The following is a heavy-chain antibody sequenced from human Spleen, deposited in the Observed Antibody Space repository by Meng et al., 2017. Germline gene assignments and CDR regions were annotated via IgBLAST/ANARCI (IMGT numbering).Heavy chain of an antibody. J-gene: IGHJ4*02. CDR3: ARHVGSYYDSTGYYYTAYFDS. Sequence: GGSLRLSCKGPGHTFGNYYIAWVRQMPGKGLEWMGVIYPSDSDTRYNPSFQGQVTISADNSISTAYLQWSSLKASDTAMYFCARHVGSYYDSTGYYYTAYFDSWGQGTLVTVSS. V-gene: IGHV5-51*01. D-gene: IGHD3-22*01. CDR1: GHTFGNYY. CDR2: IYPSDSDT.